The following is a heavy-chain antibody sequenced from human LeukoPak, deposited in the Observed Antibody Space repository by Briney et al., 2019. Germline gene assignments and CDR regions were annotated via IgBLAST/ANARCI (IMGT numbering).Heavy chain of an antibody. V-gene: IGHV5-51*01. CDR3: ARLNCGYYCPFDY. J-gene: IGHJ4*02. CDR2: IFPGDSDT. Sequence: GESLKISCKGSGYSFTNYWIGWVRRMPGEGLVWMGIIFPGDSDTRYSPSLQGQVTISADKSISTAYLQWSSLKASDTAMYYCARLNCGYYCPFDYWGQGTLVTVSS. CDR1: GYSFTNYW. D-gene: IGHD3-22*01.